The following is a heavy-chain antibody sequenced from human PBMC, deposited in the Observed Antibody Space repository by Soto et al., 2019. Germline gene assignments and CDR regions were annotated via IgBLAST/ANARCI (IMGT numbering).Heavy chain of an antibody. CDR1: GFTFSSYA. D-gene: IGHD3-9*01. CDR3: ARDHDILTGYPGLAY. Sequence: GGSLRLSCAASGFTFSSYAMSWVRQAPGKGLEWVSAISGSGGSTYYADSVKGRFTISRDNSKNTLYLQMNSLRAEDTAVYYCARDHDILTGYPGLAYWGQGTLVTSPQ. CDR2: ISGSGGST. V-gene: IGHV3-23*01. J-gene: IGHJ4*02.